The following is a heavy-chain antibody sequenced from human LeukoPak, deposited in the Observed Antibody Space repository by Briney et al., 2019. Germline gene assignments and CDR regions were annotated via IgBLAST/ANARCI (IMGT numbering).Heavy chain of an antibody. CDR1: GFTVSSNY. D-gene: IGHD6-19*01. J-gene: IGHJ2*01. V-gene: IGHV3-53*01. CDR3: AKVMGAVAGWYFDL. Sequence: PPGGSLRLSCAASGFTVSSNYMSWVRQAPGKGLEWVSVIYSGGSTYYADSVKGRFTISRDNSKNTLYLQMNSLRAEDTAVYYCAKVMGAVAGWYFDLWGRGTLVTVSS. CDR2: IYSGGST.